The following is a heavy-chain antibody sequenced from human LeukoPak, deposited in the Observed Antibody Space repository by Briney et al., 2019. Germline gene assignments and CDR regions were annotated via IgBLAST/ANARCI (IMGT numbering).Heavy chain of an antibody. CDR1: GGSIRSSYYY. Sequence: SETLSLTCTVSGGSIRSSYYYWGWIRQPPGKGLEWIGSIYDSGSTYYNPSLKSRVTISVDTSKNQFSLKLNSVTAADTAVYYCARGKAARQAWFDPWGQGTLVTVSS. V-gene: IGHV4-39*01. D-gene: IGHD6-6*01. CDR3: ARGKAARQAWFDP. CDR2: IYDSGST. J-gene: IGHJ5*02.